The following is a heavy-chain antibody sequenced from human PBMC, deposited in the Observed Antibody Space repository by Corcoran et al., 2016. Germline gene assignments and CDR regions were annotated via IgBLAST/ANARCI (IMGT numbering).Heavy chain of an antibody. D-gene: IGHD3-22*01. CDR1: GFSLSTSPMC. V-gene: IGHV2-70*01. CDR2: SDWDYNR. J-gene: IGHJ4*02. CDR3: ERQRSYDISTSFPFYFDY. Sequence: QVTLRESGPALVKPTQTLTLTCSFSGFSLSTSPMCVSWIRQTPGRALEWLAVSDWDYNRYYSTSLKPRLTISKDTSTNQVVLAMTNMDPVDTATDYCERQRSYDISTSFPFYFDYWGQGILVTVSS.